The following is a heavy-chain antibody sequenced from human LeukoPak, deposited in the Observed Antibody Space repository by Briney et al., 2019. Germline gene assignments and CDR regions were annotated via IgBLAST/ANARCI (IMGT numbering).Heavy chain of an antibody. Sequence: SETLSLTCTVSGGSISSYYWSWIRQPPGKGLEWIGYIYYSGSTNYNPSLKSRVTISVDTSKNQFSLKLSSVTAADTAVYYCARTYYYDSSGYYYYFDYWGQGALVTVSS. CDR3: ARTYYYDSSGYYYYFDY. CDR1: GGSISSYY. D-gene: IGHD3-22*01. CDR2: IYYSGST. V-gene: IGHV4-59*08. J-gene: IGHJ4*02.